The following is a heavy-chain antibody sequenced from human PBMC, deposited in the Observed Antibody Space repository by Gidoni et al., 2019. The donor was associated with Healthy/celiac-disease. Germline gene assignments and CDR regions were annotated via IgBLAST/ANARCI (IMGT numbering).Heavy chain of an antibody. CDR3: ASRARYYDSSGYYSYYFDY. V-gene: IGHV4-39*01. Sequence: QLQLQESGPGLVKPSETLSLTCTVSGGSISSSSYYWGWIRQPPGKGLEWIGSIYYSGSTYYTPSLKSRVTISVDTSKNQFSLKLSSVTAADTAVYYCASRARYYDSSGYYSYYFDYWGQGTLVTVSS. D-gene: IGHD3-22*01. CDR1: GGSISSSSYY. CDR2: IYYSGST. J-gene: IGHJ4*02.